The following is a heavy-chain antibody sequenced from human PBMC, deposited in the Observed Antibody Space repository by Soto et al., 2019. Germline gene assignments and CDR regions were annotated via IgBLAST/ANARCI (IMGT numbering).Heavy chain of an antibody. CDR1: GITSSGYW. J-gene: IGHJ6*04. CDR3: ARGGRGVVPAMPKYYSSYSGMDV. Sequence: PGGSLRLSCVASGITSSGYWMHWVRQVPGKGLVWVARVDSDGSGTSYADSVKGRFTISRDNAKNTLYLQMNSLRVEDTAVYYCARGGRGVVPAMPKYYSSYSGMDVWGKGTTVTVPS. D-gene: IGHD2-21*02. CDR2: VDSDGSGT. V-gene: IGHV3-74*01.